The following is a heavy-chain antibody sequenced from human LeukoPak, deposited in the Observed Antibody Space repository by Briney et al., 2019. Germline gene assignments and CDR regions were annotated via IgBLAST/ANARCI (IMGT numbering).Heavy chain of an antibody. CDR3: ARGRITMVRGRNYYYMDV. V-gene: IGHV1-18*01. D-gene: IGHD3-10*01. J-gene: IGHJ6*03. CDR2: INPYNGNT. Sequence: ASVKVSCKASGYTFTNYGISWVRQAPGQGLEWMGWINPYNGNTKYVQKLQGRVTMTTDTSTSTAYMELSSLRSEDTAVYYCARGRITMVRGRNYYYMDVWGKGTTVTISS. CDR1: GYTFTNYG.